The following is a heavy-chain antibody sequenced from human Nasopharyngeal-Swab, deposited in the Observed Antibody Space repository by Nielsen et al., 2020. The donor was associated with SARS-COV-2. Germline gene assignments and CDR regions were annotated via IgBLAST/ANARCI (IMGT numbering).Heavy chain of an antibody. V-gene: IGHV3-21*01. J-gene: IGHJ4*02. CDR2: ISSSSSYI. CDR3: ASDFYGDYSDY. Sequence: GESLKISCAASGFTFSSYSMNWVRQAPGKGLEWVSSISSSSSYIYYADSVKGRFTISRDNAKNSLYLQVNSLRAEDTAVYYCASDFYGDYSDYWGQGTLVTVSS. D-gene: IGHD4-17*01. CDR1: GFTFSSYS.